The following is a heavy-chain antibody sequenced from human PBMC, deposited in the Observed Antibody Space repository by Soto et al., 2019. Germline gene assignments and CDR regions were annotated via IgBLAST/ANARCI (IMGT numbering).Heavy chain of an antibody. D-gene: IGHD3-3*01. CDR1: GYTFTSYA. V-gene: IGHV1-3*01. CDR3: ARSIRFLEWLSESYYYYMDV. Sequence: ASVKVSCKASGYTFTSYAMHWVRQAPGQRLEWMGWINAGNGNTKYSQKFQGRVTITRDTSASTAYMEPSSLRSEDTAVYYCARSIRFLEWLSESYYYYMDVWGKGTTVTVSS. CDR2: INAGNGNT. J-gene: IGHJ6*03.